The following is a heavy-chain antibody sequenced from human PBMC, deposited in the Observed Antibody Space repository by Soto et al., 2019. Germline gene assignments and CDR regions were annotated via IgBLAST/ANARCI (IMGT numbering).Heavy chain of an antibody. CDR2: LSRSGGAT. J-gene: IGHJ5*02. CDR1: AFSLTSCS. V-gene: IGHV3-23*01. Sequence: GGSLRLACVTSAFSLTSCSMSWVRQTPGKGLEWVSALSRSGGATYYADSVKGRFTISRDTSTNTLYLQMSNLRAEDTAIYYCAKGEMATIRNSFDPWGQGTLVTVSS. D-gene: IGHD5-12*01. CDR3: AKGEMATIRNSFDP.